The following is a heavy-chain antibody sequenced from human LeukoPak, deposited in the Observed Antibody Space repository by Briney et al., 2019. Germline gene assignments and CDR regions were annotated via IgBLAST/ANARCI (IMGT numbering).Heavy chain of an antibody. CDR2: ISNDGTTI. Sequence: GGSLRLSCAASGFXFSHYWMHWVRQAPGKGLVWVSRISNDGTTINYADSVKGRFTISRDNAKNTLYLQLNSLRAEDTSVYYCARDTGGSYYDAFDIWGQGTMVSVSS. V-gene: IGHV3-74*01. CDR1: GFXFSHYW. J-gene: IGHJ3*02. D-gene: IGHD1-26*01. CDR3: ARDTGGSYYDAFDI.